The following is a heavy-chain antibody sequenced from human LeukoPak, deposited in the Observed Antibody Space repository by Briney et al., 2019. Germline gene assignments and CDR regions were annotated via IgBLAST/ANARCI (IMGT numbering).Heavy chain of an antibody. V-gene: IGHV1-46*01. Sequence: ASVKVSCKASGYTFTSYYMHWVRQAPGQGLEWMGIINPSGGSTSYAQKFQGRVTMTRDTSISTAYMELSRLRSDDTAVYYCARGGKVLNTEIRGALVSRDGFDIWGQGTMVTVSS. J-gene: IGHJ3*02. CDR3: ARGGKVLNTEIRGALVSRDGFDI. CDR2: INPSGGST. CDR1: GYTFTSYY. D-gene: IGHD3-10*01.